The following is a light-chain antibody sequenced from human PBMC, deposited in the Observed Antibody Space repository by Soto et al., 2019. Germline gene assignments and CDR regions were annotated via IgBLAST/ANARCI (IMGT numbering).Light chain of an antibody. Sequence: QSVLTQPASVSGSPGQSITISCTGTSSDIGGYNYVSWFQQHPGKAPKLMISDVSNRPSGVSNRFSGSKSGNTASLTISGLQAEDDADYYFSSYTSGSTFYVFGTGTKVTVL. CDR1: SSDIGGYNY. CDR2: DVS. CDR3: SSYTSGSTFYV. J-gene: IGLJ1*01. V-gene: IGLV2-14*01.